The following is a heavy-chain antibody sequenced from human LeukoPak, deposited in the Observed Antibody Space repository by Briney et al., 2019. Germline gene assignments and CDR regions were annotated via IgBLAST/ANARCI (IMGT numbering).Heavy chain of an antibody. CDR1: GNTLTELS. CDR3: ATHTLYDILTDYSRRGAFDV. Sequence: GASVKVSCKVSGNTLTELSMHWVRQAPGKGLEWMGGFDPEDDETIYAQNFQGRVTMTEDPSTDTAYMELSSLRSEDTAVYYCATHTLYDILTDYSRRGAFDVWDQGTLVTVSS. V-gene: IGHV1-24*01. J-gene: IGHJ3*01. CDR2: FDPEDDET. D-gene: IGHD3-9*01.